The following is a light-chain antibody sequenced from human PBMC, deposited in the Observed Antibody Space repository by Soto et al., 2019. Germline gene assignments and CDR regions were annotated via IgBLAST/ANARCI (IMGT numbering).Light chain of an antibody. J-gene: IGKJ2*01. CDR2: KAS. V-gene: IGKV1-5*03. Sequence: DIQMTQSPSTLSGSVGDRVTITCRASQTISSWLAWYQQKPGKAPKLLIYKASSLESGVPSRFSGSGSGTEFTLTTSSLQPDDFATYYCQQYNSYPSFGQGTK. CDR1: QTISSW. CDR3: QQYNSYPS.